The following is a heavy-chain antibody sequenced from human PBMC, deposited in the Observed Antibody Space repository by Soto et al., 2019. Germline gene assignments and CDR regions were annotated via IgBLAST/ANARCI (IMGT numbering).Heavy chain of an antibody. J-gene: IGHJ3*02. D-gene: IGHD6-13*01. V-gene: IGHV1-69*13. CDR3: ATSRVMDIAAAPKSVLEI. CDR1: GGTFSNYA. Sequence: AVKGPCPSSGGTFSNYAISWLLQAPGQGLAWMGGIIPIFGTANYAQKFQGRVTITADESTSTAYMELSSLRSEDTAVYDCATSRVMDIAAAPKSVLEICGKWPMLTV. CDR2: IIPIFGTA.